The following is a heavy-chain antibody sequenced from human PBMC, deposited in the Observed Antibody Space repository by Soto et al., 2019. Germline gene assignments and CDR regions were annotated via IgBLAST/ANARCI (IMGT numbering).Heavy chain of an antibody. J-gene: IGHJ4*02. Sequence: EVQLLESGGALLQPGGSLRLSCAASGFTFSSYAMNWVRQTPGKGLQWVSAISGSGENTYYADSVKGRFTISRDNSKNSLYLQMNSLRADDTAIYYCVKPDGGNSWGDYWGQGTLVTVSS. D-gene: IGHD2-21*02. CDR2: ISGSGENT. CDR1: GFTFSSYA. V-gene: IGHV3-23*01. CDR3: VKPDGGNSWGDY.